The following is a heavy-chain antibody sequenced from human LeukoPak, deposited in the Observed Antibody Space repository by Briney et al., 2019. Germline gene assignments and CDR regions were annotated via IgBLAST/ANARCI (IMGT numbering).Heavy chain of an antibody. J-gene: IGHJ4*02. D-gene: IGHD3-3*01. Sequence: GGSLRLSCAASGFTFDDYGMSWVRQAPGKGLEWVSGINWNGGSTGYADSVKGRFTISRDNAKNSLYLQMNSLRAEDTALYYCARDRWHYDFWSGYFGRLYYFDYWGQGTLVTVSS. CDR2: INWNGGST. CDR1: GFTFDDYG. CDR3: ARDRWHYDFWSGYFGRLYYFDY. V-gene: IGHV3-20*04.